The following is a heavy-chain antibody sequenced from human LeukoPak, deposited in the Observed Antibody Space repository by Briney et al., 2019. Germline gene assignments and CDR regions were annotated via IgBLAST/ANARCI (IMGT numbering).Heavy chain of an antibody. CDR1: GLTFSTYW. Sequence: PGGSLRLSCAASGLTFSTYWMHWVRQAPGKGLVWVSRINTDGSSTSYADSVKGRFTISRDNAKNTLYPQMSSLRAEDTAVYFCTRVGYCATTSCRTAFDIWGQGTMVTVSS. D-gene: IGHD2-2*01. J-gene: IGHJ3*02. CDR2: INTDGSST. CDR3: TRVGYCATTSCRTAFDI. V-gene: IGHV3-74*01.